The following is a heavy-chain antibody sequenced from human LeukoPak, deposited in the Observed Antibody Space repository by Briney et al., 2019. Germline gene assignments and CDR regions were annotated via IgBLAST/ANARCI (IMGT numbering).Heavy chain of an antibody. D-gene: IGHD1-1*01. CDR3: ARGTRGSDSSFDF. CDR2: IYYSGST. CDR1: GDNSDNNGFY. V-gene: IGHV4-39*07. Sequence: SETLSLTCTVSGDNSDNNGFYWGWIRQPPGKGLEWIGNIYYSGSTYYNPSLKRRVTTSVDTSKNQFSLKLSSVTAADTAVYYCARGTRGSDSSFDFWGQGTLVTVSS. J-gene: IGHJ4*02.